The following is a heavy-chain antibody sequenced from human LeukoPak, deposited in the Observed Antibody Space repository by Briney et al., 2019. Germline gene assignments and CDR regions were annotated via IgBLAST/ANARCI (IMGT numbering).Heavy chain of an antibody. CDR1: TGSVIPYY. Sequence: SETLSLTCSVSTGSVIPYYWSWIRQPAGKGLEWIGRIYTSGSTNYNPSLKSRVTISVDTSKNQFSLKLSSVTAADTAVYYCARGVGYCSSTSCRGHFDYWGQGTLVTVSS. CDR3: ARGVGYCSSTSCRGHFDY. V-gene: IGHV4-4*07. CDR2: IYTSGST. J-gene: IGHJ4*02. D-gene: IGHD2-2*01.